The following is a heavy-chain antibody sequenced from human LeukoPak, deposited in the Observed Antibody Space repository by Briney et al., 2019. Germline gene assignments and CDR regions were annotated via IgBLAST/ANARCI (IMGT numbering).Heavy chain of an antibody. CDR3: ARENYCSRTSCRVSL. V-gene: IGHV4-4*07. Sequence: PSETLSLTCTVSGGSISSYYWSWIRQPAGKGLEWIGRIYTSGSTNYNPSLKSRVTMSVDTSKNQFSLKLSSVTAADTAVYYCARENYCSRTSCRVSLWGQGTLVTVSS. D-gene: IGHD2-2*01. J-gene: IGHJ4*02. CDR2: IYTSGST. CDR1: GGSISSYY.